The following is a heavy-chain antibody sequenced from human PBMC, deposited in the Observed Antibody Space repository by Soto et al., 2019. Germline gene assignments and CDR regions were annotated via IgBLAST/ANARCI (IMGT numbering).Heavy chain of an antibody. CDR2: IYYSGST. V-gene: IGHV4-59*01. J-gene: IGHJ4*02. D-gene: IGHD2-2*01. Sequence: LETLSLTCTVSGGSMSSYYWSWIRQPPGKGLEWIGYIYYSGSTNYNPSLKSRVTMSVDTPKNQFSLKLSSVTAADTAVYYCARRDQLLMGDPFDYWGQGTLVTVSS. CDR3: ARRDQLLMGDPFDY. CDR1: GGSMSSYY.